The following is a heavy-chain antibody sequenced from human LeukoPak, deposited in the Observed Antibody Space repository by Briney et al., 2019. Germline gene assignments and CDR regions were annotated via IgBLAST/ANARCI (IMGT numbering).Heavy chain of an antibody. CDR1: GVSINTYY. V-gene: IGHV4-4*09. J-gene: IGHJ4*02. CDR2: IYNGGNT. CDR3: AAGLWELDF. D-gene: IGHD1-26*01. Sequence: SETLSLTCTVSGVSINTYYASWIRQAPGKGLEFIGFIYNGGNTNYNPSLKSRATISVDTSNNQFSLRLTSVTAADTAMYYCAAGLWELDFWGQGTLVTVSS.